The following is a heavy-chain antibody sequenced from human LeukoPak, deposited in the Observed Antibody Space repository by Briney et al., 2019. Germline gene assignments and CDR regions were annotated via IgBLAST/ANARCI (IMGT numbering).Heavy chain of an antibody. V-gene: IGHV3-23*01. D-gene: IGHD6-13*01. Sequence: GGSLRLSCAASGFTFSSYAMSWVRQAPGKGLEWVSAVSGSGGSTYYADSVKGRFTISRDNSKNTLYLQMNSLRAEDTAVYYCAKGVSAAVYYFDYWGQGALVTVTS. J-gene: IGHJ4*02. CDR1: GFTFSSYA. CDR3: AKGVSAAVYYFDY. CDR2: VSGSGGST.